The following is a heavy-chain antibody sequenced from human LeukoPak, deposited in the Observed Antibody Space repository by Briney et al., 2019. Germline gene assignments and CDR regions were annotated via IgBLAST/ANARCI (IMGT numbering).Heavy chain of an antibody. J-gene: IGHJ3*02. Sequence: GASVKVSCKASGYTFTSYYMHWVRQAPGQGLEWMGWISAYNGNTNYAQKLQGRVTMTTDTSTSTAYMELRSLRSDDTAVYYCASASGSYFGDAFDIWGQGTMVTVSS. CDR2: ISAYNGNT. D-gene: IGHD1-26*01. CDR1: GYTFTSYY. V-gene: IGHV1-18*04. CDR3: ASASGSYFGDAFDI.